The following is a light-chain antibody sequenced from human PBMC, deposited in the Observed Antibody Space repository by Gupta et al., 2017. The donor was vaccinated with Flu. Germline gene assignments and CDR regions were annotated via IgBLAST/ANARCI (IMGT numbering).Light chain of an antibody. J-gene: IGLJ1*01. V-gene: IGLV1-44*01. Sequence: HSVLPQPPSSYKPPGPRVTITGSGSTSNIGVNTVNWYQQLPGTAPKLLIYSHYQRPSGVPERFSASKSGTTASLAISGLQSDDEADYYCAAWDRSLSVYVFGTGTKVTVL. CDR2: SHY. CDR1: TSNIGVNT. CDR3: AAWDRSLSVYV.